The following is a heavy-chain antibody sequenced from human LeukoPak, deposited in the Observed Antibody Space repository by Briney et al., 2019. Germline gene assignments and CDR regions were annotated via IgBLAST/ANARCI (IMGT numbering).Heavy chain of an antibody. CDR2: ISSSSSSI. V-gene: IGHV3-21*01. J-gene: IGHJ4*02. CDR1: GFTVSSYS. Sequence: GGSLRLSFAASGFTVSSYSMNWVRQAPGKGLEGVSSISSSSSSIYYADSVKGRFTISRDNAKNSLYLQMNSLRAEDTAVYYCARGPLPDYWGQGTLVTVSS. CDR3: ARGPLPDY.